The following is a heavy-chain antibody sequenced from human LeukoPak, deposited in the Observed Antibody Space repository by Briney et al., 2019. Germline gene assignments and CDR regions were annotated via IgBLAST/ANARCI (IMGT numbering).Heavy chain of an antibody. CDR3: ARRPITAYYFDY. CDR2: IYYSGST. D-gene: IGHD3-10*01. CDR1: GGSISSYY. Sequence: PSETLSLTCTVSGGSISSYYWSWIRQPPGKGLEWIGYIYYSGSTSYNPSLKSPVTMSVDTSKNQFSLNLSSVTAADTAVYYCARRPITAYYFDYWGQGTLVTVSS. V-gene: IGHV4-59*08. J-gene: IGHJ4*02.